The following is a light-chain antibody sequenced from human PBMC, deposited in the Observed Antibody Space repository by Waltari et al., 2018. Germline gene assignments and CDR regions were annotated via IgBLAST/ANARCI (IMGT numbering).Light chain of an antibody. CDR2: WAS. J-gene: IGKJ4*01. CDR1: QSVLYSSNNKNY. Sequence: DSVMTQSPDSRAVSLGARAHLNCKSSQSVLYSSNNKNYLAWYQQKPGQPPKLLIYWASTRESGVPDRFSGSGSGTDFTLTISSLQAEDVAVYYCQQYYTTPLTFGGGTKVEIK. CDR3: QQYYTTPLT. V-gene: IGKV4-1*01.